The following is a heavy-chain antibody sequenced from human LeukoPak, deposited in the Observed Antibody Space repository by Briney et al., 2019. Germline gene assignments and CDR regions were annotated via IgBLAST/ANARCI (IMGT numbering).Heavy chain of an antibody. CDR3: AKDSVWGSYRPTQIDY. CDR1: GFTFSSYA. CDR2: ISGSGGST. J-gene: IGHJ4*02. D-gene: IGHD3-16*02. Sequence: GGSLRLSCAASGFTFSSYAMSWVRQAPGKGLGWVSAISGSGGSTHYADSVKGRFTISRDNSKNTLYLQMNSLKAEDTAVYYCAKDSVWGSYRPTQIDYWGQGTLVTVSS. V-gene: IGHV3-23*01.